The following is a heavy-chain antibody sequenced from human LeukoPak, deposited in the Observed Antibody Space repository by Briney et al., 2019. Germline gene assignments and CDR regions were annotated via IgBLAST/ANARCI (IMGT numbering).Heavy chain of an antibody. CDR3: ASTYYYDSSGYYYPYDY. CDR2: IYSGGST. D-gene: IGHD3-22*01. J-gene: IGHJ4*02. V-gene: IGHV3-53*01. CDR1: GFTVSSNY. Sequence: GGSLRLSCAVSGFTVSSNYMSWVRQAPGKGLEWVSVIYSGGSTYYADSVKGRFTISRDNSKNTLYLQMNSLRAEDTAVYYCASTYYYDSSGYYYPYDYWGRGTLVTVSS.